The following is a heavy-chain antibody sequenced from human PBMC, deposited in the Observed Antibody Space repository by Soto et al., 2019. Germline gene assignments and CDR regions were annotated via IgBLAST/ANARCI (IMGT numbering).Heavy chain of an antibody. Sequence: QVQLVQSGAEAKRPGSSVRVSCSASGGTFSSYALNWLRQAPGQGLEWMGGIIPILNSPHYAQKFQGRVTITSDESTSPAYMELSSVRSEYSAVYYCARPREYYYDCDGFYLVFDYWGHGALVTVSS. J-gene: IGHJ4*01. CDR3: ARPREYYYDCDGFYLVFDY. CDR1: GGTFSSYA. CDR2: IIPILNSP. V-gene: IGHV1-69*01. D-gene: IGHD3-22*01.